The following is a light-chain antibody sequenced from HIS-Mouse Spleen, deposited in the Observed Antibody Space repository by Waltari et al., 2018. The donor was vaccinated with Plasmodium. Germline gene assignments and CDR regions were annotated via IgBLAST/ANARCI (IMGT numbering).Light chain of an antibody. J-gene: IGKJ2*01. Sequence: DIQMTQSPSTLSASVGDRVTITCRASQSISSWLAWYQQEPGKAPKLRIYKASSLERGVPSRFSGSGSGTEFTLTISSLQPDDFATYYCQPYNSYSGTFGQGTKLEIK. CDR1: QSISSW. V-gene: IGKV1-5*03. CDR2: KAS. CDR3: QPYNSYSGT.